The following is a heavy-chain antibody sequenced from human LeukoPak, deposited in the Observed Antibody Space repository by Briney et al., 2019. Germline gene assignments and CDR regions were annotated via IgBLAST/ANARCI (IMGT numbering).Heavy chain of an antibody. V-gene: IGHV3-23*01. Sequence: PGGSLRLSCAASGFTFSSYAMRGVRGAPGKGLEGVSAISGSGGSTYYADSVKGRFTISRDNSKNTVYLQMNSLRAEDTAVYYCAKDPPGAVALYWGQGTLVTVSP. J-gene: IGHJ4*02. CDR2: ISGSGGST. D-gene: IGHD6-19*01. CDR3: AKDPPGAVALY. CDR1: GFTFSSYA.